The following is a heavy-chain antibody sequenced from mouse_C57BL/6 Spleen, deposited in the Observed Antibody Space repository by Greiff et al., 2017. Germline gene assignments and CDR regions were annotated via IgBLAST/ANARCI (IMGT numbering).Heavy chain of an antibody. V-gene: IGHV1-82*01. D-gene: IGHD2-5*01. Sequence: VKLMESGPELVKPGASVKLSCKASGYAFSSSWMNWVKQRPGKGLEWIGRIYPGDGDTNYNGKFKGKATLTADKSSSTAYMQLSSLTSEDSAVYFCARYSNYAYYFDYWGQGTTLTVSS. J-gene: IGHJ2*01. CDR3: ARYSNYAYYFDY. CDR2: IYPGDGDT. CDR1: GYAFSSSW.